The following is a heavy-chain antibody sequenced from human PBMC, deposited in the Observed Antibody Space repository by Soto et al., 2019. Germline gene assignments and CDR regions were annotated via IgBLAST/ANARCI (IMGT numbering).Heavy chain of an antibody. CDR2: INHSGST. CDR1: GGSFSGYY. J-gene: IGHJ6*02. V-gene: IGHV4-34*01. D-gene: IGHD4-17*01. CDR3: AFNPFYMTTVTPYYYYGMDV. Sequence: SETLSLTCAVYGGSFSGYYWSWIRQPPGKGLEWIGEINHSGSTNYNPSLKSRVTISVDASKNQFSLKLSSVTAADTAVYYCAFNPFYMTTVTPYYYYGMDVWGQGTTVTVSS.